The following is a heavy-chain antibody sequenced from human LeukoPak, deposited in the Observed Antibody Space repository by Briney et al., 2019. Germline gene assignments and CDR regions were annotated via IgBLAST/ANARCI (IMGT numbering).Heavy chain of an antibody. CDR2: LHHTRST. CDR3: ARDRESSPWELLLDY. CDR1: GYSIRSGYY. V-gene: IGHV4-38-2*02. J-gene: IGHJ4*02. Sequence: KTLETLSLTCAVSGYSIRSGYYWAWIRQPPGKGLEWIGSLHHTRSTYYNPSLKSRVSMSVDRSNNNFSLKLSTVTASDTAVYYCARDRESSPWELLLDYWGQGILVTVSS. D-gene: IGHD1-26*01.